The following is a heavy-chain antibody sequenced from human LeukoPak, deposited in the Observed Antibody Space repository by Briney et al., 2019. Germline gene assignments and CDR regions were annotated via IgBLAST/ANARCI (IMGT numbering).Heavy chain of an antibody. CDR2: ISGSGGST. V-gene: IGHV3-23*01. D-gene: IGHD3-9*01. J-gene: IGHJ5*02. CDR3: AKGSTYYVILTPNCFTP. CDR1: GFTFSSYA. Sequence: GGSLRLSCAASGFTFSSYAMSWVRQAPGKGLEWVSAISGSGGSTYYADSVKGRFTISRDNSKNTLYLQMNSLRAEDTAVYYCAKGSTYYVILTPNCFTPWGREPLVTVSS.